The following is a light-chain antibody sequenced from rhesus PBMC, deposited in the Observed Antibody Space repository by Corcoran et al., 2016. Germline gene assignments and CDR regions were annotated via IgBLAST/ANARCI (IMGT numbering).Light chain of an antibody. V-gene: IGKV2-104*02. CDR2: EVS. CDR1: QSPLASEDGNTY. CDR3: MQALEFPPT. Sequence: DIVMTQTPLSLPVTPGEPASMSCRSSQSPLASEDGNTYLDWYLQKPGQVPQPWIYEVSNRASGVPDRFRGEGSDTDFTLKIGRVEAEDIGVYYCMQALEFPPTFGGGTKVEIE. J-gene: IGKJ4*01.